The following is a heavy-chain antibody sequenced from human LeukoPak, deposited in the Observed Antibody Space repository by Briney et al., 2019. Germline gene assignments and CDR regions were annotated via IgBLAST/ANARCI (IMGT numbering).Heavy chain of an antibody. CDR2: ISYDGSNK. CDR3: AKVAWAGSDASHFDY. CDR1: GFTFSSYG. D-gene: IGHD6-19*01. Sequence: GRSLRLSCAASGFTFSSYGMHWVRQAPGKGLERVAVISYDGSNKYYVDSVKGRFTISRDNSKNTLYLQMNSLRPEDTAVYYCAKVAWAGSDASHFDYWGQGTLVTVSS. V-gene: IGHV3-30*18. J-gene: IGHJ4*02.